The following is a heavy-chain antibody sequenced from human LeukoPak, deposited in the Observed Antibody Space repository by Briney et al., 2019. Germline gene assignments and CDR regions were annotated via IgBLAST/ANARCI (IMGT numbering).Heavy chain of an antibody. Sequence: ASVKVSFKASGYTFTVHYMHWVRQAPGQDLAWMGWLNPKSGASNYAQKFEGRVTMTRDTSISTAHMELSRLGSDDTAVYYCARGLAVYYYYMDVWGKGTTVTVSS. V-gene: IGHV1-2*02. D-gene: IGHD6-25*01. J-gene: IGHJ6*03. CDR2: LNPKSGAS. CDR1: GYTFTVHY. CDR3: ARGLAVYYYYMDV.